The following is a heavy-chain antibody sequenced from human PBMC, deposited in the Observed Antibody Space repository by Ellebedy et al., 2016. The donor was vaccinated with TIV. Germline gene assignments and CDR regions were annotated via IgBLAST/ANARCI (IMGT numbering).Heavy chain of an antibody. CDR2: ISYDGSNK. J-gene: IGHJ4*02. Sequence: GESLKISXAASGLTLSSNAMHWVRQAPGKGLEWVAVISYDGSNKYYADSVKGRFTISRDNSKNTLYLQMKSLRAEDTAVYYCARDGSIAVDGTSDYWGQGTLVTVSS. V-gene: IGHV3-30*04. CDR3: ARDGSIAVDGTSDY. D-gene: IGHD6-19*01. CDR1: GLTLSSNA.